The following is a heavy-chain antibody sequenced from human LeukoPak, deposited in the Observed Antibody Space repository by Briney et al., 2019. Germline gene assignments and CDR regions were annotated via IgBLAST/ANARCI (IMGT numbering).Heavy chain of an antibody. V-gene: IGHV4-59*01. J-gene: IGHJ4*02. CDR2: IYYSGST. CDR1: GVSISSYY. CDR3: ARDKEYSYGHFDY. D-gene: IGHD5-18*01. Sequence: KPSETLSLTCTVSGVSISSYYWSWIRQPPGKGLEWIGYIYYSGSTNYNPSLKSRVTISVDTSKNQFSLKLRSVTAADTAVYYCARDKEYSYGHFDYWGQGTLVTVSS.